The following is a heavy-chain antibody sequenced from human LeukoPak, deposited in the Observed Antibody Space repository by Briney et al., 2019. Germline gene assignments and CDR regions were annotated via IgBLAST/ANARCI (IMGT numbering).Heavy chain of an antibody. CDR1: GFTFSSYG. CDR2: ISYDGSNK. J-gene: IGHJ4*02. Sequence: GGSLRLSCAASGFTFSSYGMHWVRQAPGKGLEWVAVISYDGSNKYYADSVKGRFTISRDNSKNTLYLQMNSLRAEDTAVYYCAKDFQYGGNSVRYFDYWGQGTLVTVSS. CDR3: AKDFQYGGNSVRYFDY. V-gene: IGHV3-30*18. D-gene: IGHD4-23*01.